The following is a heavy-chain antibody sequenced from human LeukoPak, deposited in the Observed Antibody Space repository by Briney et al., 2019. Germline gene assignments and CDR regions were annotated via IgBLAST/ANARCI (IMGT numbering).Heavy chain of an antibody. D-gene: IGHD3-3*01. J-gene: IGHJ6*03. CDR3: ARGDFWSGYYSHYYMDV. CDR2: ISAYNGNT. CDR1: GYTFTSYG. V-gene: IGHV1-18*01. Sequence: GASVKVSCKASGYTFTSYGISWVRQAPGQGLEWMGWISAYNGNTNYAQKLQGRVTMTTGTSTSTAYMELRSLRSDDTAVYYCARGDFWSGYYSHYYMDVWGKGTTVTVSS.